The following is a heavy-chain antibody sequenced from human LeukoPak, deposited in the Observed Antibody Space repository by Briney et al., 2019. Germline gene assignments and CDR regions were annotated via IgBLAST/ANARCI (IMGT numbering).Heavy chain of an antibody. Sequence: GGSLRLSCAASGFSFSTYPMTWARRAPGKGLEWVSSISSSSSSLYYADSVKGRFTISRDNAWNSLYLQMSGLRVEDTAVYYCAREFGYNKRIDSWGQGILVTVSS. CDR3: AREFGYNKRIDS. CDR2: ISSSSSSL. D-gene: IGHD5-24*01. J-gene: IGHJ4*02. V-gene: IGHV3-21*01. CDR1: GFSFSTYP.